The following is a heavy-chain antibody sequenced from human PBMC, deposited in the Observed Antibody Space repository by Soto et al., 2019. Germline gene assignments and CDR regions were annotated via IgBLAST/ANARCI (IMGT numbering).Heavy chain of an antibody. Sequence: QVQLQESGPGLVKPSETLSLTCTVSGGSISSYYWSWIRQPPGKGLEWIGYIYYSGSTNYNPSLKSRVTISVDTSKNQFSLKLSSVTAADTAVYYCSRYKPNSSGWYYFDYWGQGTLVTVSS. CDR1: GGSISSYY. V-gene: IGHV4-59*01. D-gene: IGHD6-19*01. CDR3: SRYKPNSSGWYYFDY. J-gene: IGHJ4*02. CDR2: IYYSGST.